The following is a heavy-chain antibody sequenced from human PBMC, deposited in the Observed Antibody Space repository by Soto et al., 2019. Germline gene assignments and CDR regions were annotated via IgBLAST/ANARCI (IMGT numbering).Heavy chain of an antibody. V-gene: IGHV3-30-3*01. CDR2: ISYDGSNK. J-gene: IGHJ4*02. CDR1: GFTFSSYA. D-gene: IGHD1-26*01. Sequence: QVPLVESGGGVVQPGRSLRLSCAASGFTFSSYAMHWVRQAPGKGLEWVAVISYDGSNKYYADSVKGRFTISRDNSKNTLYLQMNSLRAEDTAVYYCARDFVIVGATRGSDWGQGTLVTVSS. CDR3: ARDFVIVGATRGSD.